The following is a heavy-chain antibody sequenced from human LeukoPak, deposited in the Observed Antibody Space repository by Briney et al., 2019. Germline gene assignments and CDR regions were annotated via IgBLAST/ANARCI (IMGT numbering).Heavy chain of an antibody. D-gene: IGHD6-6*01. J-gene: IGHJ3*01. CDR1: GFTFSGFW. CDR3: AGSSYSSSSSV. Sequence: GGSLRLSCAVSGFTFSGFWMSWSRQAPGKGLEWVASINSDGSEGYYADVVKGRFTISRDNAKNSLYLQINSLRAEDTAVYYCAGSSYSSSSSVWGQGAMVTVSS. CDR2: INSDGSEG. V-gene: IGHV3-7*03.